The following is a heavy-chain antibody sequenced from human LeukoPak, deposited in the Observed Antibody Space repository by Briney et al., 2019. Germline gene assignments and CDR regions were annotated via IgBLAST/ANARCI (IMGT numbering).Heavy chain of an antibody. V-gene: IGHV3-23*01. CDR2: ISGSGCST. J-gene: IGHJ4*02. D-gene: IGHD2-2*01. Sequence: PGGSLRLSCAASGFTFSSYDMSWVRQAPGKGLEWVSDISGSGCSTYYADSVKGRFTISRDNSKNTLYLQRNSLRAEDTAVYYCAKVDVVVPAAPSYYFDYWGQGTLVTVSS. CDR3: AKVDVVVPAAPSYYFDY. CDR1: GFTFSSYD.